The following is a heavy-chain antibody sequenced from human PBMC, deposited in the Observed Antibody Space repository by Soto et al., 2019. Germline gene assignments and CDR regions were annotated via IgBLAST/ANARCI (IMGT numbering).Heavy chain of an antibody. J-gene: IGHJ4*02. Sequence: PGGSLKLSCAASGFTFSSYAMSWVRQAPGKGQEWVSAISGSGDSTYYADSVKGRFTISRDNSKNTLYLQMNSLRAEDTAVYYCAKDFQQLNAPFDYWGQGTLVTVSS. CDR1: GFTFSSYA. CDR3: AKDFQQLNAPFDY. V-gene: IGHV3-23*01. D-gene: IGHD6-13*01. CDR2: ISGSGDST.